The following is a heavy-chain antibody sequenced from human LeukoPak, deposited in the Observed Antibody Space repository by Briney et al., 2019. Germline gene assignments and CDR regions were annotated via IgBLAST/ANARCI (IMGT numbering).Heavy chain of an antibody. D-gene: IGHD1-1*01. CDR3: ARDVYNMGDY. J-gene: IGHJ4*02. CDR1: GFIFSSYW. CDR2: IKQDGSEK. V-gene: IGHV3-7*01. Sequence: PGGSLRLSCAASGFIFSSYWMSWVRQAPGKGLEWVANIKQDGSEKYYLDSVKGRFTISRDNAKNSLYLQMNSLRAEDTAVYYCARDVYNMGDYWGQGILVTVSS.